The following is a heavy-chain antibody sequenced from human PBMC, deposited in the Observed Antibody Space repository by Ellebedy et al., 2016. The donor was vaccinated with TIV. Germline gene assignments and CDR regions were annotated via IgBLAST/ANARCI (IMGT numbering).Heavy chain of an antibody. J-gene: IGHJ5*02. CDR2: ISRDGSST. CDR3: ARDSHYYESSAYQGWFDP. Sequence: GESLKIPCAASGFTFSSYWMHWVRQAPGKGLVWLSYISRDGSSTRYADSVKGRFTISRDNAKKTLYLEMNSLRAEDTAVYYCARDSHYYESSAYQGWFDPWGQGTLVTVSS. D-gene: IGHD3-22*01. CDR1: GFTFSSYW. V-gene: IGHV3-74*01.